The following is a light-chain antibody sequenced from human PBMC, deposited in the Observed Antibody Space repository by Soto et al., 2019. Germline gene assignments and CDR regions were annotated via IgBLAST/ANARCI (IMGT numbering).Light chain of an antibody. Sequence: QSALTQPASVSGSPGQSITISCNGVGASNFVSWYQQHPGKAPKLIIYDVNNRPSGVSDRFSGSRSGNTASLAISGLQAEEEGDYFCNSYRGTIFLFGGGTQLPVL. V-gene: IGLV2-14*01. CDR2: DVN. CDR1: VGASNF. CDR3: NSYRGTIFL. J-gene: IGLJ7*01.